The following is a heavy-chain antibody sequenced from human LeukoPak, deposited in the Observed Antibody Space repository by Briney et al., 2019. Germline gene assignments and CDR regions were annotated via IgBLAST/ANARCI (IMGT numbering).Heavy chain of an antibody. D-gene: IGHD6-19*01. V-gene: IGHV3-30-3*01. CDR1: GFTFSSYA. CDR2: ISYDGSNK. J-gene: IGHJ4*02. Sequence: GGSLRLSCAASGFTFSSYAMHWVRQAPGKGLEWVAVISYDGSNKYYADSVKGRFTISRDNSKNTLYLQMNSLRAEDTAVYYCARDLDSSGWWCYFDYWGQGTLVTVSS. CDR3: ARDLDSSGWWCYFDY.